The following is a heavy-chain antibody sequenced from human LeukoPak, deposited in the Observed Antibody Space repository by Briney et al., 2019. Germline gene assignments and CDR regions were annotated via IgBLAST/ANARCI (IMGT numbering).Heavy chain of an antibody. CDR1: GFTFSSYW. J-gene: IGHJ4*02. Sequence: GGSLRLSCAASGFTFSSYWMHWVRQAPGKGLVWVSRINSDGSDTSYADSVKGRITISRDNAKNTLYLQMNSLRAEDTAVYSCAREGLYYDYDWGQSPPWIFDYWGQGTLVTVSS. V-gene: IGHV3-74*01. CDR2: INSDGSDT. D-gene: IGHD3-16*01. CDR3: AREGLYYDYDWGQSPPWIFDY.